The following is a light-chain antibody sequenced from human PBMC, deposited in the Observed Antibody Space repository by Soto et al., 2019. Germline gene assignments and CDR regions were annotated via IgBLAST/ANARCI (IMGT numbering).Light chain of an antibody. CDR3: LQDYNYPWT. CDR2: AAS. CDR1: QGIGND. V-gene: IGKV1-6*01. Sequence: AIQMTQSRSSLSASVGDRVTITCRASQGIGNDLGWYQQKPGKAPKLLIYAASNLQSGVPSRFSGSGSGTDFTLTISSLQPEDFATYYCLQDYNYPWTFGQGTKVDIK. J-gene: IGKJ1*01.